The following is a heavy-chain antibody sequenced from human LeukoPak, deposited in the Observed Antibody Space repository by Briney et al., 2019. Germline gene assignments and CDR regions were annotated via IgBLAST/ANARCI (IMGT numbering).Heavy chain of an antibody. J-gene: IGHJ4*02. CDR3: TRIAVAVTFDY. Sequence: GGSLRLSCTASGFTFGDYAMSWVRQAPGKGLEWVGFIRSKAYGGTTEYAASVKGRFTISRDDSKSIAYLQMNSLKTEDTAVYYCTRIAVAVTFDYWGQGTLVTVSS. V-gene: IGHV3-49*04. CDR2: IRSKAYGGTT. D-gene: IGHD6-19*01. CDR1: GFTFGDYA.